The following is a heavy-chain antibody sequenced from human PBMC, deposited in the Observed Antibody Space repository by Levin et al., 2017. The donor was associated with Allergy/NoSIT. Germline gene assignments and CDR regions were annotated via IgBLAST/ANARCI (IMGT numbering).Heavy chain of an antibody. J-gene: IGHJ4*02. Sequence: PGGSLRLSCAASGFTFSSNAMSWVRQAPGKGLEWVSAINSGGGTTYYRDSVKGRFTISRDNSKNTLYLQLNSLRGEDTAIYYCVKEGTPTTHFEWWGQGTLVTVSS. D-gene: IGHD3-9*01. CDR3: VKEGTPTTHFEW. CDR1: GFTFSSNA. CDR2: INSGGGTT. V-gene: IGHV3-23*01.